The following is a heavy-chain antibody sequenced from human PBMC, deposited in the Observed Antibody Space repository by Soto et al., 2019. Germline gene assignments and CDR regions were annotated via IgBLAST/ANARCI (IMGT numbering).Heavy chain of an antibody. CDR1: GGSISSGDYY. CDR2: IYYSGST. D-gene: IGHD6-6*01. CDR3: ARDVAARRGLDY. J-gene: IGHJ4*02. V-gene: IGHV4-30-4*01. Sequence: SETLSLTCTVSGGSISSGDYYWSRIRQPPGKGLEWIGYIYYSGSTYYNPSLKSRVTISVDTSKNQFSLKLSSVTAADTAVYYCARDVAARRGLDYWGQGTLVTVSS.